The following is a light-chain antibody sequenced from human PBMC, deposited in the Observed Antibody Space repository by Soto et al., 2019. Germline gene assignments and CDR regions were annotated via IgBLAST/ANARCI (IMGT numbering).Light chain of an antibody. V-gene: IGKV3-20*01. Sequence: ESVLTHSPGTVSLSPGERATLSCRASQSVSSSYLAWYQQKPGQAPRLLIYGASSRATGIPDRFSGSGSGTDFTLTISRLEPEDFAVYYCQQYGSSPRVTFGHGTRLEIK. CDR2: GAS. CDR3: QQYGSSPRVT. J-gene: IGKJ5*01. CDR1: QSVSSSY.